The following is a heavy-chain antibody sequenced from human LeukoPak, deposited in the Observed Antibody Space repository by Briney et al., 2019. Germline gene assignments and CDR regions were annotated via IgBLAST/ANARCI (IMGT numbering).Heavy chain of an antibody. CDR1: GFTVSSNY. D-gene: IGHD4-11*01. J-gene: IGHJ3*02. V-gene: IGHV3-23*01. Sequence: GGSLRLSCAASGFTVSSNYMSWVRQAPGKGLEWVSAISGSGGSTYYADSVKGRFTISRDNSKNTLYLQMNSLRAEDTAVYYCAKTRREATITRFDAFDIWGQGTMVTVSS. CDR2: ISGSGGST. CDR3: AKTRREATITRFDAFDI.